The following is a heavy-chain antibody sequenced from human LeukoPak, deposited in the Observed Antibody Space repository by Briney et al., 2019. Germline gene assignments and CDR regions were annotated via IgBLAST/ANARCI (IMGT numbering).Heavy chain of an antibody. Sequence: GGSLRLSCAAPGFTFSSFAMTWVRQAPGKGLEWVSTVTGSGDTTYYANSVKGRFTISRDNSKNTVFLQMISLRADDTAVYYCASLCTSCPGYGCWGQGTLVTVSS. CDR3: ASLCTSCPGYGC. D-gene: IGHD2-2*01. CDR2: VTGSGDTT. CDR1: GFTFSSFA. J-gene: IGHJ4*02. V-gene: IGHV3-23*01.